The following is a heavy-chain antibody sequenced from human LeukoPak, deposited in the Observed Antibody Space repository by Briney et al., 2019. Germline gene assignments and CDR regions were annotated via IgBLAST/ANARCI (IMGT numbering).Heavy chain of an antibody. CDR1: GFTFSSYA. CDR2: ISGSGSST. D-gene: IGHD4-17*01. J-gene: IGHJ4*02. CDR3: ARETPTDYGDSQPFDY. Sequence: GGSLRLSCAASGFTFSSYAMSWVRQAPGRGLEWVSAISGSGSSTYYADSVKGRITISRDNSKNTLHLQMKSLRAEDIAVYYCARETPTDYGDSQPFDYWGQGTLVTVFS. V-gene: IGHV3-23*01.